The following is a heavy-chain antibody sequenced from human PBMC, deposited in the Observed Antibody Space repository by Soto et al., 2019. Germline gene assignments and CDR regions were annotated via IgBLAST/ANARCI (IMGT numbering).Heavy chain of an antibody. CDR1: GFTFSSFG. D-gene: IGHD2-2*01. Sequence: QVQLVESGGGVIQPGRSLRLTCAASGFTFSSFGMHWVRQAPGKGLEWVAVIWHDGRNKYYADFVKGRFTISRDNSKNTLYLQMNSLSAEDTAVYYCASRSPALDYWGQGTLVTDSS. V-gene: IGHV3-33*01. J-gene: IGHJ4*02. CDR3: ASRSPALDY. CDR2: IWHDGRNK.